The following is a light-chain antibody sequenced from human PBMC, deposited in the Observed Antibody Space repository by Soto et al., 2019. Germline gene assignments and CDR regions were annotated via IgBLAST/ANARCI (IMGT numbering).Light chain of an antibody. CDR1: HNVFYM. Sequence: DVQMTQAPSTLSSCVGDRVTISCRASHNVFYMLAWYQQKPGKATKALFFDAGNLQGGLPPMFGGSGSGSESTLTSSGLQPDDFASYYCQQYHNSYTFGQGTKVDIK. V-gene: IGKV1-5*01. J-gene: IGKJ2*01. CDR3: QQYHNSYT. CDR2: DAG.